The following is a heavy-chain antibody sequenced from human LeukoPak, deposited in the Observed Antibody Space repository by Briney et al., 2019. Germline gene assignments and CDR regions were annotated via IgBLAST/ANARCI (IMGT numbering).Heavy chain of an antibody. Sequence: SETLSLTCGVSGGSISSSYWSWIRQPPGKGLEWIGYIYTTGSTNYNPSLESRVTISIDTSKNQYSLKLSSVTAADTAVYYCARHQRSDYSNRPFDKWGQGILVTVSS. V-gene: IGHV4-4*09. CDR3: ARHQRSDYSNRPFDK. J-gene: IGHJ4*01. CDR1: GGSISSSY. CDR2: IYTTGST. D-gene: IGHD4-11*01.